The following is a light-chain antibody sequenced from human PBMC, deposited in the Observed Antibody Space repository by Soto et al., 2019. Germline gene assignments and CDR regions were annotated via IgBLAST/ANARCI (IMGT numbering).Light chain of an antibody. Sequence: DIQLTQSPSFLSASVGDRVTITCRASQAISNYFAWYQQKPGKAPRLLIYALSTLQSGFPSRISGSGSGTELTLTISSLHPEYFATYYGQQLTTFGQGTKLEIK. J-gene: IGKJ2*01. CDR2: ALS. V-gene: IGKV1-9*01. CDR3: QQLTT. CDR1: QAISNY.